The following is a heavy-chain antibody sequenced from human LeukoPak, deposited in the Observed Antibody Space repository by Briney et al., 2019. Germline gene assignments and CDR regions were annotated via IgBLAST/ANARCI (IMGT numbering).Heavy chain of an antibody. CDR3: ARVQQLVHGGWFDP. J-gene: IGHJ5*02. CDR1: GGSISSSSYY. V-gene: IGHV4-39*01. CDR2: IYYSGST. D-gene: IGHD6-13*01. Sequence: SETLSLTCTVSGGSISSSSYYWGWIRQPPGKGLEWIVSIYYSGSTYYNPSIKSRVTISVDTSKNQFSLKLSSVTAADTAVYYCARVQQLVHGGWFDPWGQGTLVTVSS.